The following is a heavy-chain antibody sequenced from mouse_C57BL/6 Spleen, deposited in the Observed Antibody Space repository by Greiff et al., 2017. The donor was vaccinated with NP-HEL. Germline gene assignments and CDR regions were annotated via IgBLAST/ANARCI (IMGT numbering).Heavy chain of an antibody. V-gene: IGHV1-54*01. CDR2: INPGSGGT. CDR3: AREYGSSYWYFDV. CDR1: GYAFTNYL. D-gene: IGHD1-1*01. Sequence: QVQLKQSGAELVRPGTSVKVSCKASGYAFTNYLIEWVKQRPGQGLEWIGVINPGSGGTNYNEKFKGKATLTADKSSSTAYMQLSSLTSEDSAVYFCAREYGSSYWYFDVWGTGTTVTVSS. J-gene: IGHJ1*03.